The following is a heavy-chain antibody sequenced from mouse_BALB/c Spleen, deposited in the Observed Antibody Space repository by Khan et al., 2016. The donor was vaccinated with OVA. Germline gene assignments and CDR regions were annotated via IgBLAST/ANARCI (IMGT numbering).Heavy chain of an antibody. CDR2: IWGDGST. CDR1: RFSLSSNG. J-gene: IGHJ4*01. V-gene: IGHV2-3*01. Sequence: VKLEESGPGLVAPSQSLSITCTVSRFSLSSNGVSWVRQPPGKGLEWLGVIWGDGSTNYHSTLKSRLIISKDNSKSQVFLKLNSLQTDDTATYYCAKFTPDYYSMDYWGQGTSVTVSS. D-gene: IGHD1-1*01. CDR3: AKFTPDYYSMDY.